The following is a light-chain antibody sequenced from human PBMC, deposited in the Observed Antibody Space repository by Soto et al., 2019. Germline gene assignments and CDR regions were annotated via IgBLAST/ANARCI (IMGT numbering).Light chain of an antibody. V-gene: IGKV3-15*01. J-gene: IGKJ2*01. CDR1: QSVSSN. Sequence: IVMTQSPATLSVSPGERATLSCRASQSVSSNLAWYQHKPGQAPRLLFYGASTRAAGIPARFSGGGSGTAFTLTINGLQSEDFAVYYCQQSNKWPYTFGQGTKLEIK. CDR3: QQSNKWPYT. CDR2: GAS.